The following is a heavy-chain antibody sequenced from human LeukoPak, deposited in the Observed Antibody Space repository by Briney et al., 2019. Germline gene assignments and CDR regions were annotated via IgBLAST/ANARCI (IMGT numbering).Heavy chain of an antibody. CDR1: GGSISSSSYY. V-gene: IGHV4-39*01. Sequence: PSETLSLTCTVSGGSISSSSYYWGWIRQPPGKGLEWIGTIYYSGSTYYNPSLKSRVTISVDTSKNQFSLKVSSVTAADTAVYYCARRPYSSSWYWFDPWGQGTLVTVSS. D-gene: IGHD6-13*01. CDR3: ARRPYSSSWYWFDP. CDR2: IYYSGST. J-gene: IGHJ5*02.